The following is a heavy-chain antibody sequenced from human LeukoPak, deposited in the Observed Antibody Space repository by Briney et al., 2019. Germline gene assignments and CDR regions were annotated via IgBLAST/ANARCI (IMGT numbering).Heavy chain of an antibody. Sequence: GGSLRLSCTVSGFSFDDFAVSWLRQAPGKGLEWVGFIRSKAYGGTTEYAASVKGRFTISRDDSKSIAYLQMNSLRADDTAVYYCAGCSGGSCYSRGKYGVDVWGQGTTVIVSS. V-gene: IGHV3-49*03. CDR1: GFSFDDFA. CDR2: IRSKAYGGTT. CDR3: AGCSGGSCYSRGKYGVDV. J-gene: IGHJ6*02. D-gene: IGHD2-15*01.